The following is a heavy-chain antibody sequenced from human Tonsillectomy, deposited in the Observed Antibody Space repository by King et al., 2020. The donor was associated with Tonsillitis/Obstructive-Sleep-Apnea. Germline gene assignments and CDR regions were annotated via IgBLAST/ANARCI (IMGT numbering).Heavy chain of an antibody. D-gene: IGHD3-3*01. CDR2: ISGSGGST. CDR3: AKDRGIRFLEWFDNWFDP. J-gene: IGHJ5*02. V-gene: IGHV3-23*04. Sequence: VQLVESGGGLVQPGGSLRLSCAASGFTFSSYAMSWVRQAPGKGLEWVSAISGSGGSTYYADSVKGRFTISRDNSKNTLYMQMSSLRAEDTAVYYCAKDRGIRFLEWFDNWFDPWGQGTLVTVSS. CDR1: GFTFSSYA.